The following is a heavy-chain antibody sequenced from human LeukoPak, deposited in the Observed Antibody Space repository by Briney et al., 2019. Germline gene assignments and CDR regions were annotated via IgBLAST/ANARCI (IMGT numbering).Heavy chain of an antibody. CDR2: INPNSGGT. CDR1: GYTFTGYY. Sequence: GASVKVSCKASGYTFTGYYMHWVRQAPGQGFEWMGRINPNSGGTNYAQKFQGRVTMTRDTSISTAYMELSRLRSDDTAVYYCARGYSSGWHRPEDDYWGQGTLVTVSS. V-gene: IGHV1-2*06. D-gene: IGHD6-19*01. J-gene: IGHJ4*02. CDR3: ARGYSSGWHRPEDDY.